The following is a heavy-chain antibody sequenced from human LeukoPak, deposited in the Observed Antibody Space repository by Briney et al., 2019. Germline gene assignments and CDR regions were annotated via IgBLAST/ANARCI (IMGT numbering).Heavy chain of an antibody. CDR2: SNAGNGNT. Sequence: ASVKVSCKASGYTFTSYAMHWVRQAPGQRLEWMGWSNAGNGNTKYSQEFQGRVTITRDTSASTAYMELSSLRSEDTAVYYCARFPARDGRQRLLWSKYYFDYWGQGTLVTVSS. CDR1: GYTFTSYA. V-gene: IGHV1-3*02. CDR3: ARFPARDGRQRLLWSKYYFDY. J-gene: IGHJ4*02. D-gene: IGHD3-10*01.